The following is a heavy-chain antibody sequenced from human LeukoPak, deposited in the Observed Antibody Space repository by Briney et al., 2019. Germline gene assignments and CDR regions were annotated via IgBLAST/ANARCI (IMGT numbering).Heavy chain of an antibody. Sequence: PSETLSLTCAVYSESLTHYYWNWVRQSPGKGLEWIGEIDEIGRTNYNPSLKSRATIAVDRAKNQFSLKLSSVTAADTAVYFCARPIYCSATRCTGAMDVWGQGTTVTVSS. CDR3: ARPIYCSATRCTGAMDV. D-gene: IGHD6-19*01. CDR1: SESLTHYY. V-gene: IGHV4-34*01. J-gene: IGHJ6*01. CDR2: IDEIGRT.